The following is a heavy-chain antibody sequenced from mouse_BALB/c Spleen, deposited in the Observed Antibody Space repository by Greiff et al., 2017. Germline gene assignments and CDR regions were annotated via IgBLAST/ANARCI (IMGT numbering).Heavy chain of an antibody. V-gene: IGHV1-4*01. CDR1: GYTFTSYT. CDR3: ARGGYYGYFDY. D-gene: IGHD1-1*01. Sequence: QVQLQQSGAELARPGASVKMSCKASGYTFTSYTMHWVKQRPGQGLEWIGYINPSTGYTEYNQKFKDKATLTADKSSSTAYMQLSSLTSEDSAVYYCARGGYYGYFDYWGQGTTLTVSS. CDR2: INPSTGYT. J-gene: IGHJ2*01.